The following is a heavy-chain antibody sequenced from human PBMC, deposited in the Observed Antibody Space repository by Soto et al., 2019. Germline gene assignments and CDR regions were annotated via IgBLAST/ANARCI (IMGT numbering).Heavy chain of an antibody. CDR2: IWYDGSNK. D-gene: IGHD3-22*01. J-gene: IGHJ6*02. V-gene: IGHV3-33*01. Sequence: GGSLRLSCAASGFTFSSYGMHWVRQAPGKGLEWVAVIWYDGSNKYYADSVKGRFTISRDNSKNTLYLQMNSLRAEDTAVYYCARESLGWYYDSSGADYYGMDVWGQGTTVTVSS. CDR1: GFTFSSYG. CDR3: ARESLGWYYDSSGADYYGMDV.